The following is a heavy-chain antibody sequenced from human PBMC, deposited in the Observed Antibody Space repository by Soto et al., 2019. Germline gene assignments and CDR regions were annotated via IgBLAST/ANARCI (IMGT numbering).Heavy chain of an antibody. V-gene: IGHV3-23*01. CDR2: VAANVSNR. Sequence: EVQLLQSGGGLVQPGGSLSLSCAASGITFNTYAMSWVRQAPGKGLEWVSTVAANVSNRHYADFVKGRFTISRDNSKNTLSLQMNSLRVEDTAIYYCAGDYLRLNSLNGNFYSFGMDVWGQGTAVTVSS. CDR3: AGDYLRLNSLNGNFYSFGMDV. J-gene: IGHJ6*02. D-gene: IGHD4-17*01. CDR1: GITFNTYA.